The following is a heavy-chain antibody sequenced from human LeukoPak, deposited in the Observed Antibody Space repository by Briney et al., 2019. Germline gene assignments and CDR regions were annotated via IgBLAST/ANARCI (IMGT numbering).Heavy chain of an antibody. CDR2: MNPNSGNT. CDR1: GYTFTSYD. D-gene: IGHD3-3*01. Sequence: ASVKVSCKDSGYTFTSYDINWVRQATGQGLEWMGWMNPNSGNTGYAQKFQGRVTMTRNTSISTAYMELSSLRSEDTAVYYCARALRITIFGVVIGAWFDPWGQGTLVTVSS. V-gene: IGHV1-8*01. CDR3: ARALRITIFGVVIGAWFDP. J-gene: IGHJ5*02.